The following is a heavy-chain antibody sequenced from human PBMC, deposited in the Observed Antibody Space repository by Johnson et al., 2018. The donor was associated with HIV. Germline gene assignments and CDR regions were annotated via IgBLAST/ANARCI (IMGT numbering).Heavy chain of an antibody. D-gene: IGHD7-27*01. CDR3: ARDPTTQYSRLTGDFGAFDI. V-gene: IGHV3-53*01. CDR2: IHSGGST. Sequence: VQLVESGGGLIQPGGSLRLSCAASEFIVSSNYMNWVRQAPGKGLEWVSVIHSGGSTYYADSVKGRFTISRDNSKNTLSLQMSSLRAEDTAVYYCARDPTTQYSRLTGDFGAFDIWGQGTMVTVSS. J-gene: IGHJ3*02. CDR1: EFIVSSNY.